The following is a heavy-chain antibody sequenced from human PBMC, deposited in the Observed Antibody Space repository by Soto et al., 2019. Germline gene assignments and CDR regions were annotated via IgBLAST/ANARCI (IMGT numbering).Heavy chain of an antibody. D-gene: IGHD3-10*01. CDR3: ARDLKFGQADY. J-gene: IGHJ4*02. CDR1: VGSFSSYY. Sequence: SETLSLTCTVSVGSFSSYYWSWIRQPSGKGPEWIGRIYASGNTNYNPSLKSRVTMSVDTSKNQFSLKLSSVTAADTAVYYCARDLKFGQADYWGQGSQVTISS. CDR2: IYASGNT. V-gene: IGHV4-4*07.